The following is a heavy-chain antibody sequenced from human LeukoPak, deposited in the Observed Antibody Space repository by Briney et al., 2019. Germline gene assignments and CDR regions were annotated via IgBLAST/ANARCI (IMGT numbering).Heavy chain of an antibody. J-gene: IGHJ3*02. Sequence: SETLSLTCTVSGGSIISSSNYYWSWIRQPPGKGLEWIGYIFHSGSTYYNASLKSRLSISVDRSKNQFSLELSSVTAADTAVYCCARGIAFDIWGHGTLVTVSS. CDR3: ARGIAFDI. CDR2: IFHSGST. CDR1: GGSIISSSNYY. V-gene: IGHV4-30-2*01.